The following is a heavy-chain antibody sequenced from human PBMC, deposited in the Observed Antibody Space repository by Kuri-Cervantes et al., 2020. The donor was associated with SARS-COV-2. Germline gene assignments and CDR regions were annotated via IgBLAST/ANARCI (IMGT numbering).Heavy chain of an antibody. V-gene: IGHV4-59*01. Sequence: SETLSLTCTVSGGSISTYYWSWNRQPPGKGLEWSGYLYYSGSTNYNPCLKSRVTISLDTSKNQFTLKLSYVTAADTAVYYFATGSYYVAYDYWGQGTLVTVSS. J-gene: IGHJ4*02. CDR2: LYYSGST. CDR1: GGSISTYY. D-gene: IGHD1-26*01. CDR3: ATGSYYVAYDY.